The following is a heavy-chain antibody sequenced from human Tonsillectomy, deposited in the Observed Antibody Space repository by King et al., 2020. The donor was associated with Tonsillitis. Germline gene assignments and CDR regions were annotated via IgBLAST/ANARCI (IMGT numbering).Heavy chain of an antibody. D-gene: IGHD1-1*01. J-gene: IGHJ6*02. CDR3: AGGCTHDPCHYAVDV. Sequence: VQLQESGPGLVKPSETLSLTCTVSGYSISSGYYWGWVRQPPGRGLEWIGSIYRSGSTYYNPSLKSRVTISVDTSKNQFSLKLRSVTAADTAFYYCAGGCTHDPCHYAVDVWGQGTTVTVSS. V-gene: IGHV4-38-2*02. CDR2: IYRSGST. CDR1: GYSISSGYY.